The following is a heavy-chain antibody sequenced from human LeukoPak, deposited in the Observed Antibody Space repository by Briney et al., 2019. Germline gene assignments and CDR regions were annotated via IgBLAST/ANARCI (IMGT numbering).Heavy chain of an antibody. D-gene: IGHD3-3*01. CDR2: ISGSGGST. V-gene: IGHV3-23*01. CDR1: GFTFSSYA. Sequence: GGSLRLSCAASGFTFSSYAMSWVRQAPGKGLEWVSAISGSGGSTYYADSVKGRFTISRDNSKNTLYLQMNSLRAEDTAVYYCAKYEGGPSGRTPPGYYYMDVWGKGTTVTVSS. J-gene: IGHJ6*03. CDR3: AKYEGGPSGRTPPGYYYMDV.